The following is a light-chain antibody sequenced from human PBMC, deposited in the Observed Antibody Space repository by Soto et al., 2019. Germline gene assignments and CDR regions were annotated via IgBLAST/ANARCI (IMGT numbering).Light chain of an antibody. CDR1: QSVSSSY. Sequence: EIVLTQSPGTLSSSPGERATLSCRASQSVSSSYLAWYQQKPGRAPRLLIYVASTRATGIPDRFCGSGSGTDFTLTISRLAPEDFAVYYCQQYGTSPLPFGGGTKVDIK. J-gene: IGKJ4*01. CDR2: VAS. CDR3: QQYGTSPLP. V-gene: IGKV3-20*01.